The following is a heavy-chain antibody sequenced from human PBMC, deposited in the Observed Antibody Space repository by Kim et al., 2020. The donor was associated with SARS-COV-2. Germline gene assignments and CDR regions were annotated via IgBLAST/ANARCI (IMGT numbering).Heavy chain of an antibody. V-gene: IGHV3-33*01. CDR3: ARGGVGEWGDI. CDR2: IWYDGSRQ. CDR1: GFTLSSYG. D-gene: IGHD3-10*01. Sequence: GGSLRLSCEASGFTLSSYGMHWVRQAPGKGLEWVAVIWYDGSRQYYSDSVKGRFTISRDNAKNTLFLQMDSLRADDTGAYYCARGGVGEWGDIWGQGTL. J-gene: IGHJ4*02.